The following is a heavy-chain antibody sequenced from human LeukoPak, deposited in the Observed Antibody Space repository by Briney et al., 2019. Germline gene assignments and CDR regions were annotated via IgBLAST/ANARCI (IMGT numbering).Heavy chain of an antibody. CDR2: VSNDGNIQ. CDR1: GFTFTYYA. CDR3: ARGPDPVVRGPRRAFDL. J-gene: IGHJ3*01. Sequence: PGGSLRLSCAASGFTFTYYAMHWFRQAPGKGLHWVAVVSNDGNIQDYTDSVKGRFIISRDDSKNTVYLQMNSLTVDDTAMYYCARGPDPVVRGPRRAFDLWGQGTMVTVSS. V-gene: IGHV3-30-3*01. D-gene: IGHD3-10*01.